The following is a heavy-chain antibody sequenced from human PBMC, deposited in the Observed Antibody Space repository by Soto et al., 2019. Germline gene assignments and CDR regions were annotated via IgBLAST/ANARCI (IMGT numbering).Heavy chain of an antibody. Sequence: GSGPTLVNPTQTLTLTCTFSGFSLSTSGVGVGWIRQPPGKALEWLALIYWDDDKRYSPSLKSRLTITKDTSKNQVVLTMTNMDPVDTATYYCAQRTGGDYDFWSGYYKVLGWFDPWGQGTLVTVSS. CDR1: GFSLSTSGVG. CDR3: AQRTGGDYDFWSGYYKVLGWFDP. V-gene: IGHV2-5*02. CDR2: IYWDDDK. D-gene: IGHD3-3*01. J-gene: IGHJ5*02.